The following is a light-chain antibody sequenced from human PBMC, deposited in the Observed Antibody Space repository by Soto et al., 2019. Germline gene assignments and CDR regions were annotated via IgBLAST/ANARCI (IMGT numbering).Light chain of an antibody. Sequence: QSALTQPPSASGSPGQSVTISCTGTSSDVGGYKYVSWYQQHPGKVPKLMKYEVSKRPSGVPDRFSGSKSGNTASLTVSGLQAEDEADYYCSSYAGSDDVVFGGGTQLTVL. V-gene: IGLV2-8*01. CDR1: SSDVGGYKY. CDR2: EVS. J-gene: IGLJ2*01. CDR3: SSYAGSDDVV.